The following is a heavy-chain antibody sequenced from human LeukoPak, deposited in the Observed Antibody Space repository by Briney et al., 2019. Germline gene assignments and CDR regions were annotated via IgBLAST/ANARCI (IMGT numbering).Heavy chain of an antibody. Sequence: GGSLRLSCAASGFTVSSNYTSWVRQAPGKGLEWVSVIYSGGSTYYADSVKGRFTISRDNSKNTLYLQMNSLRAEDTAVYYCAKDRDTAMVTDWYFDLWGRGTLVTVSS. CDR1: GFTVSSNY. J-gene: IGHJ2*01. V-gene: IGHV3-66*01. D-gene: IGHD5-18*01. CDR3: AKDRDTAMVTDWYFDL. CDR2: IYSGGST.